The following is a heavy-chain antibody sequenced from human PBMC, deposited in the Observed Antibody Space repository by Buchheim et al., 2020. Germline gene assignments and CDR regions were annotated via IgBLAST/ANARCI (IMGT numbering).Heavy chain of an antibody. V-gene: IGHV3-7*01. CDR1: GFTFSDFW. J-gene: IGHJ6*02. Sequence: EVQLVESGGGLVQPGGSLRLSCAASGFTFSDFWMNWVRQAPGKGLEWVANIKQDGSEKYYVDSVKGRFTISRDNAKNSLYVQMNSLRAEDTAVYYCARDQGTEGYCSGDSCYYYYGLDVWGQGTT. D-gene: IGHD2-15*01. CDR3: ARDQGTEGYCSGDSCYYYYGLDV. CDR2: IKQDGSEK.